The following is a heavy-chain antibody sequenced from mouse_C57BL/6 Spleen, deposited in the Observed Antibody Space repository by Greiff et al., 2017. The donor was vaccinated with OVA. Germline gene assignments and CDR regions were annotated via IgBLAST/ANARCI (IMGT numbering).Heavy chain of an antibody. CDR3: ARSYDGYSPFAY. CDR2: ISSGSSTI. Sequence: EVHLVESGGGLVKPGGSLKLSCAASGFTFSDYGMHWVRQAPEKGLEWVAYISSGSSTIYYADTVKGRFTISRDNAKNTLFLQMTSLRSEDTAMYYCARSYDGYSPFAYWGQGTLVTVSA. D-gene: IGHD2-3*01. V-gene: IGHV5-17*01. J-gene: IGHJ3*01. CDR1: GFTFSDYG.